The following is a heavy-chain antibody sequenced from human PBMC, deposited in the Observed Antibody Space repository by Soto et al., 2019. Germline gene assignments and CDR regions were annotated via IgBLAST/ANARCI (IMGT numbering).Heavy chain of an antibody. CDR2: ISGDATRT. CDR1: GFTFSSYA. Sequence: EVQLLESGGGLVQPGGSLRLSCAASGFTFSSYAMSWVRQAPGKGLEWVSAISGDATRTYYADSVKGRFTISRDNSKNTLFVQMNSLRTEDTAVYYCTKVGAYCGGDCYDGFDPWGQGTLVTVSS. D-gene: IGHD2-21*01. J-gene: IGHJ5*02. V-gene: IGHV3-23*01. CDR3: TKVGAYCGGDCYDGFDP.